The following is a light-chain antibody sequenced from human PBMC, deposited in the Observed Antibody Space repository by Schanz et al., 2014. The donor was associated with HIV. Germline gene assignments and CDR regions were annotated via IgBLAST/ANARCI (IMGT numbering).Light chain of an antibody. J-gene: IGLJ3*02. CDR3: SSYAGSNNLV. CDR2: EVS. CDR1: SRDRGGYNY. Sequence: QSALTQPPSASGAPGQSVTISCTGTSRDRGGYNYLSRYQQHPGKAPKLMIYEVSKRPSGVPDRFSGSKSGNTASLTVSGLQAEDEADYYCSSYAGSNNLVFGGGTKLTVL. V-gene: IGLV2-8*01.